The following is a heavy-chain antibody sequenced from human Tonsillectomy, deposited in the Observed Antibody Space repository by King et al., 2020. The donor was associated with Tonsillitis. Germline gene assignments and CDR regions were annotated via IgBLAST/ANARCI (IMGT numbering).Heavy chain of an antibody. CDR2: ISTYNGNT. D-gene: IGHD3-22*01. CDR3: ARARDSSGYYSDY. CDR1: GYTFTNYG. V-gene: IGHV1-18*01. J-gene: IGHJ4*02. Sequence: VQLVQSGAEVKKPGASVKVSCKPSGYTFTNYGISWVRQAPGQGLEWMGRISTYNGNTNYAQKLQGRVTMTTDTSTSTAYMDLRSLKSDDTAVYYCARARDSSGYYSDYWGQGTLVTVSS.